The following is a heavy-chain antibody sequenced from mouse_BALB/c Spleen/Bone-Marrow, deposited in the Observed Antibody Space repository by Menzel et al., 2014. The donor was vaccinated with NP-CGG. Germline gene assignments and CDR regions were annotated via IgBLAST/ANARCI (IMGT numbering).Heavy chain of an antibody. V-gene: IGHV1-14*01. CDR3: ARSLYGYDWYFDV. D-gene: IGHD2-2*01. CDR2: INPYNDNT. J-gene: IGHJ1*01. CDR1: GYTFTSYV. Sequence: VQLQQPGPELVEPGASVKMSCKASGYTFTSYVMHWVKQKPGQGPEWIGNINPYNDNTKYNEKFKGKATLTSDKSSSTAYMELSSLTSEDSAVYYCARSLYGYDWYFDVWGAGTTVTVSS.